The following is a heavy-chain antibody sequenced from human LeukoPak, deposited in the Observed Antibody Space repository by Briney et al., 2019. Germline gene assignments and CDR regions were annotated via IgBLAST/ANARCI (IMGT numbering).Heavy chain of an antibody. CDR3: ARDYGGNYRAHIDY. J-gene: IGHJ4*02. CDR2: ISSGGSTI. CDR1: GFTFSSYE. V-gene: IGHV3-48*03. Sequence: GGSLRLSCAASGFTFSSYEMNCVRQAPGKGLEWVSYISSGGSTIYYADSVKGRFTISRDNAKNSLYLQMNSLRAEDTAVYYCARDYGGNYRAHIDYWGQETMVTVSS. D-gene: IGHD4-23*01.